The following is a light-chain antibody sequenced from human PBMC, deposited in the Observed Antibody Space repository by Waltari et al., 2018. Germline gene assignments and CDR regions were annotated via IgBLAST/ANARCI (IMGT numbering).Light chain of an antibody. CDR1: SSDVGGYNY. CDR2: DVS. J-gene: IGLJ1*01. V-gene: IGLV2-11*01. CDR3: CSYAGNYILYV. Sequence: QSALTQPRSVSGSPGQSVTISCTGTSSDVGGYNYVSWYQQHPGKAPKLMIYDVSKRPSGVPDRFSGSKSGKTASLTISGLQAEDEADYYCCSYAGNYILYVFGTGTKVTVL.